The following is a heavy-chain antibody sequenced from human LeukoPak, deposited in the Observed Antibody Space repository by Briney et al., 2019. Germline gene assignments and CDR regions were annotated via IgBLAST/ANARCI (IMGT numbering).Heavy chain of an antibody. CDR2: ISDRGTTI. V-gene: IGHV3-11*01. J-gene: IGHJ3*01. D-gene: IGHD6-6*01. CDR1: GFAFSDYY. Sequence: GGSLRLSCEASGFAFSDYYMTWIRQAPGKGLEWVSYISDRGTTIYYADSVKGRFTMSRDNAKNSLYLQMNSLRAEDTAVYYCARSSYSSSSSVWGQGTMVTVSS. CDR3: ARSSYSSSSSV.